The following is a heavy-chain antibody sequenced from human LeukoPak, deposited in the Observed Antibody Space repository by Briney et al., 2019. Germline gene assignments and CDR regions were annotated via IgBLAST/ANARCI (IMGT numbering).Heavy chain of an antibody. D-gene: IGHD2-15*01. CDR1: GFTFSSYG. Sequence: GGSLRLSCAASGFTFSSYGMHWVRQAPGKGLEWVAVIWYDGSNKYYADSVKGRFTISRDNSKNTLYLQMNSLRAEDTAVYYCARGAGYCSGGSCYFQFFDYWGQGTLVTVSS. CDR2: IWYDGSNK. V-gene: IGHV3-33*01. CDR3: ARGAGYCSGGSCYFQFFDY. J-gene: IGHJ4*02.